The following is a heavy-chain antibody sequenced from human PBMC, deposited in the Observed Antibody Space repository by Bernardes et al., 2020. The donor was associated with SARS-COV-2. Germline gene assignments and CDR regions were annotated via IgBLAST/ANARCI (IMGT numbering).Heavy chain of an antibody. Sequence: GGSLRLSCAASGFTFSSYPIHWVRQAPGKGLEWVAEVNEDGRQEKYVDSVKGRFTISRDNARNSLHLEMNSLRVEDTAVYFCVKNGWLDYWGQGTLVTVST. J-gene: IGHJ4*02. D-gene: IGHD6-19*01. V-gene: IGHV3-7*03. CDR2: VNEDGRQE. CDR3: VKNGWLDY. CDR1: GFTFSSYP.